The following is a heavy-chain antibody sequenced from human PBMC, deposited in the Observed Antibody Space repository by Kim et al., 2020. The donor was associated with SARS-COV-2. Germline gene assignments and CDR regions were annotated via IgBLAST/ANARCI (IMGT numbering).Heavy chain of an antibody. CDR3: AKEGVWVLVNDFDI. J-gene: IGHJ3*02. D-gene: IGHD3-16*01. Sequence: ADSVEGPFPSSRDNSKNTVYLQMNSRRAEDTAVYYCAKEGVWVLVNDFDIWGQGTMVTVSS. V-gene: IGHV3-30*02.